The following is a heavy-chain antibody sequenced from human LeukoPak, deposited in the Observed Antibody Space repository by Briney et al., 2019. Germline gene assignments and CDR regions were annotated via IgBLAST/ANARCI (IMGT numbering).Heavy chain of an antibody. CDR2: FDPRDSQS. D-gene: IGHD4-17*01. Sequence: ESLTISCKTSGYSFTNYWIIWVRQVPGEGLEWMGRFDPRDSQSNYSPSFQGHVTISTDNSITTAYLQWSSLRASDTAMYYCAAYGDNPHYWGQGTQVTVSS. CDR3: AAYGDNPHY. V-gene: IGHV5-10-1*01. J-gene: IGHJ4*02. CDR1: GYSFTNYW.